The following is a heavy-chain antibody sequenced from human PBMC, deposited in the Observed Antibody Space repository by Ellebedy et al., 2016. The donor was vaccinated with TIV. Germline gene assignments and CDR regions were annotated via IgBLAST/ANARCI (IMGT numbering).Heavy chain of an antibody. V-gene: IGHV1-24*01. Sequence: AASVKVSCKVSGYILTAISLHWARQAPGKGLEWVGGFDPEDAEPVYAQKFQGRVTITADKSTSTAYMELSSLRTEDTAVFYCARTVSYSSGWDGYWGQGTLVTVSS. CDR2: FDPEDAEP. CDR3: ARTVSYSSGWDGY. D-gene: IGHD6-19*01. CDR1: GYILTAIS. J-gene: IGHJ4*02.